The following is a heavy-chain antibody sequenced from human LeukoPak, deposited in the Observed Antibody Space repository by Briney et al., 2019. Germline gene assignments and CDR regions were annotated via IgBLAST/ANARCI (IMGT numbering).Heavy chain of an antibody. CDR2: ISSDGSDT. D-gene: IGHD6-13*01. CDR1: GFTFSSYW. CDR3: ARGSYSLGGFDY. V-gene: IGHV3-74*01. J-gene: IGHJ4*02. Sequence: GGSLRLSCAASGFTFSSYWMHWARQAPGKGLVWVSRISSDGSDTNYADSVKGRFTISRDNAKNTLYLPMNSLRAEDTAVYYCARGSYSLGGFDYWGQGTLVTVSS.